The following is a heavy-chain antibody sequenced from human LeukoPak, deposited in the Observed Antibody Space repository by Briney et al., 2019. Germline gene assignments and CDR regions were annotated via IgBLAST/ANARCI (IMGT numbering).Heavy chain of an antibody. CDR2: IYYSGST. CDR1: GGSVSSGGYY. Sequence: SQTLSLTCTVSGGSVSSGGYYWSWIRQHPGQGLEWIGYIYYSGSTYYNPSLQSRVTISVDTSKNQFSLKLSSVTAADTAVYYCARSAQTVTTFPLDYWGQGTLVTVSS. CDR3: ARSAQTVTTFPLDY. D-gene: IGHD4-17*01. V-gene: IGHV4-31*03. J-gene: IGHJ4*02.